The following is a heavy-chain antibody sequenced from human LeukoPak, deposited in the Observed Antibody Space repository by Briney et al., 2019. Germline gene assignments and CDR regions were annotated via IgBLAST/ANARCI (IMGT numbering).Heavy chain of an antibody. CDR3: ARSLATSYYYMDV. Sequence: GGSLRLSCAASGFTFSNYAMHWVRQAPGKGLEWVAVISYDGSNKYYADSVKGRFTISRDNSKNTLYLQMSSLRAEDTAVYYCARSLATSYYYMDVWGKGTTVTVSS. D-gene: IGHD5-12*01. V-gene: IGHV3-30*04. CDR2: ISYDGSNK. CDR1: GFTFSNYA. J-gene: IGHJ6*03.